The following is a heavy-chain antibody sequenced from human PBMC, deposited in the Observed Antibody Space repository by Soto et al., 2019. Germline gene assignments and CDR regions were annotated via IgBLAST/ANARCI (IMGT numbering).Heavy chain of an antibody. CDR1: GFTVSDS. J-gene: IGHJ4*02. CDR2: IHSDGST. Sequence: GGSLRLSCSVAGFTVSDSMSWVRQAPGKGLECVSFIHSDGSTHYADSVRGRFTISRDNSKNTLYLQMDRLRVDDTAVYFCARDASGPFDYWGQGTLVTVSS. D-gene: IGHD6-19*01. V-gene: IGHV3-53*01. CDR3: ARDASGPFDY.